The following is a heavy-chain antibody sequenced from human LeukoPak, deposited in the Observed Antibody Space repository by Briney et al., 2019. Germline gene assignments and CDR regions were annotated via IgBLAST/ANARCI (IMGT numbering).Heavy chain of an antibody. CDR2: ISWNSGSI. CDR1: GFTFDDYA. J-gene: IGHJ1*01. Sequence: PGRSLRLSCAASGFTFDDYAMHWVRQAPGKGLEWVSGISWNSGSIGYADSVKGRFTISRDNSKNTLYLQMNSLRAEDTAVYYCAKARYSSGSTEAEYFQHWGQGTLVTVSS. V-gene: IGHV3-9*01. CDR3: AKARYSSGSTEAEYFQH. D-gene: IGHD6-19*01.